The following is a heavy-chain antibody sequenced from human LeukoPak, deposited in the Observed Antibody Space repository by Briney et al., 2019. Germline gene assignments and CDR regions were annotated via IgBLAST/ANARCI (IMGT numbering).Heavy chain of an antibody. Sequence: GGSLRLSCAASGFTFSSYAMSWVRQAPGKGLEWVSAISGSGGSTYYADSVKGRSTISRDNSKNTLYLQMNSLRAEDTAVYYCAKDSPYSSSWRDPFDYWGQGTLVTVSS. D-gene: IGHD6-13*01. CDR1: GFTFSSYA. J-gene: IGHJ4*02. CDR3: AKDSPYSSSWRDPFDY. CDR2: ISGSGGST. V-gene: IGHV3-23*01.